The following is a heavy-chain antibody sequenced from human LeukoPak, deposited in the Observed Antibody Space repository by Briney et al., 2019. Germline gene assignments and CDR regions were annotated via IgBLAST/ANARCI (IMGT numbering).Heavy chain of an antibody. D-gene: IGHD1-26*01. CDR2: IYSSGGT. J-gene: IGHJ4*02. CDR1: GDSISSYY. Sequence: SETLSLTCTVSGDSISSYYWSWIRQPAGKGLEWIGRIYSSGGTNYNPSLRSRVTMSVDTSKNQFSLKLTSVTAADTAVYFCARHMPWELPPGAYDYWGQGSLVTVSS. V-gene: IGHV4-4*07. CDR3: ARHMPWELPPGAYDY.